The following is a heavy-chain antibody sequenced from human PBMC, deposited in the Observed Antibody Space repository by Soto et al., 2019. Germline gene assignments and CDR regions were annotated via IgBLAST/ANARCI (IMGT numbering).Heavy chain of an antibody. V-gene: IGHV4-59*02. Sequence: SETLSLTCTVSGGSVSSYYWSWIRQSPGKGLEWIGYIYYSGSTKYKPSLKSRVTISVDTSKNQFSLKVSSATAADTAVYYCARGVLDSYSSRWYNWFDPWGQGTLVTVSS. D-gene: IGHD6-19*01. CDR1: GGSVSSYY. CDR2: IYYSGST. CDR3: ARGVLDSYSSRWYNWFDP. J-gene: IGHJ5*02.